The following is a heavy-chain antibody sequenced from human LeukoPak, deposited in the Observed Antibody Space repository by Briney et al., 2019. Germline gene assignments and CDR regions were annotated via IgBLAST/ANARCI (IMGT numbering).Heavy chain of an antibody. J-gene: IGHJ4*02. CDR3: ARGPRISLVRGALELDY. V-gene: IGHV4-59*01. CDR2: IYYSGST. D-gene: IGHD3-10*01. Sequence: ASETLSLTCSFSGYSISSYHWNWIRQPPGKGLEWIGYIYYSGSTNYNPSLKSRLTISVDTSKNQFSLKLSSVTAADTAVYYCARGPRISLVRGALELDYWGQGTLVTVSS. CDR1: GYSISSYH.